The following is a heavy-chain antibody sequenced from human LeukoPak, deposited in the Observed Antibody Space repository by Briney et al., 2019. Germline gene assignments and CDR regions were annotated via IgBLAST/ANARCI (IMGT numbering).Heavy chain of an antibody. CDR2: IYYSGST. Sequence: SETLSLTCTVSGGSISSSYWSWIRQPPGKGLEWRGHIYYSGSTNFNPSLKSRVTLSLDTSKNQFSLKLISVTAADTAVYYCARGAGKYYFHGMDVWGQGTTVTVSS. V-gene: IGHV4-59*01. CDR3: ARGAGKYYFHGMDV. J-gene: IGHJ6*02. CDR1: GGSISSSY.